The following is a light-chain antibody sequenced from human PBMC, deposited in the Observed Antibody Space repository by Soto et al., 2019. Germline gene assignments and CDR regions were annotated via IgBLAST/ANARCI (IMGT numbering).Light chain of an antibody. CDR2: DAS. Sequence: DIQMTQSPSTLSASAGDRVTITCRASQSIGSWLAWYQQKPGKAPKLLIYDASSLESGLPSRFSGSGSGTEITLTISSLQPDDFATYYCQQYNSYPHTFGGGTKVEIK. V-gene: IGKV1-5*01. J-gene: IGKJ4*01. CDR3: QQYNSYPHT. CDR1: QSIGSW.